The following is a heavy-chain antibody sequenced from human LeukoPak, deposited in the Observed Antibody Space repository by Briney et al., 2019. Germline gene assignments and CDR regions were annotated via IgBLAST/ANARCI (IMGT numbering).Heavy chain of an antibody. Sequence: GSLRLSCAASGFTFSSYWMSWVRQAPGKGLEWVANIKQDGSEKYYVDSVKGRFTISRDNAKNSLYLQMNSLRAEDTAVYYCARVGRSSSWEYFDYWGQGTLVTVSS. J-gene: IGHJ4*02. V-gene: IGHV3-7*01. CDR2: IKQDGSEK. CDR1: GFTFSSYW. CDR3: ARVGRSSSWEYFDY. D-gene: IGHD6-13*01.